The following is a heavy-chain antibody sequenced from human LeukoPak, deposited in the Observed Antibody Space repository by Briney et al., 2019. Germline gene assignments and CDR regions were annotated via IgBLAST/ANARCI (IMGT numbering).Heavy chain of an antibody. J-gene: IGHJ4*02. V-gene: IGHV3-7*01. D-gene: IGHD1-26*01. CDR1: GYTFSKSW. CDR3: ASGNYFDY. Sequence: GGSLRLSCAASGYTFSKSWMSWARQAPGKGLECVANIKPDGTEKYYVDSVKGRFTISRDNAKNSLYLQMNSLRAEDTAVYYCASGNYFDYWGQGTLVTVSS. CDR2: IKPDGTEK.